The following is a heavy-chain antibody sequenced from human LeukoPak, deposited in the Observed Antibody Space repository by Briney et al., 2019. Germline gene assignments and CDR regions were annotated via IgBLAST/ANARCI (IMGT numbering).Heavy chain of an antibody. D-gene: IGHD3-22*01. CDR1: GFTFSSYW. V-gene: IGHV3-7*01. CDR3: AREGSGYYNDY. Sequence: GGSLRLSCAGSGFTFSSYWMSWVRQAPGEGLEWVANIKQDGSEKYYVDSVKGRFTIFRDNAKNSLYVQMNSLRAEDTAVYYCAREGSGYYNDYWGQGTLVTVSS. J-gene: IGHJ4*02. CDR2: IKQDGSEK.